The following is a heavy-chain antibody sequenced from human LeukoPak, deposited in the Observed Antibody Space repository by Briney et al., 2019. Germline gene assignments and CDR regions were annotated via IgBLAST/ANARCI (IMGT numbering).Heavy chain of an antibody. CDR3: ARNIFRREFPRQKNDFDL. CDR1: GYTFSNYG. CDR2: ISGYNGIT. V-gene: IGHV1-18*01. D-gene: IGHD3-10*01. Sequence: ASVKVSCKASGYTFSNYGVSWVRQAPGQGLEWMGWISGYNGITSYAQKFQGRVTLTTVTSTTTAYMELRSLRSDDTAVYYCARNIFRREFPRQKNDFDLWGQGTSVIVSS. J-gene: IGHJ3*01.